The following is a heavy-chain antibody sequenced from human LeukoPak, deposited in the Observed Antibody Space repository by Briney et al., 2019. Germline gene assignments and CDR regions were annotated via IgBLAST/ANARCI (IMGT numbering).Heavy chain of an antibody. CDR2: IYYSGST. V-gene: IGHV4-59*12. J-gene: IGHJ4*02. CDR1: GGSISSYY. CDR3: ARAQGTARRPKSYYFDY. Sequence: PSETLSLTCTVSGGSISSYYWSWIRQPPGKGLEWLGYIYYSGSTNYNPSLKSRVTISVDTSKNQFSLKLSSVTAADTAVYYCARAQGTARRPKSYYFDYWGQGTLVTVSS. D-gene: IGHD3-10*01.